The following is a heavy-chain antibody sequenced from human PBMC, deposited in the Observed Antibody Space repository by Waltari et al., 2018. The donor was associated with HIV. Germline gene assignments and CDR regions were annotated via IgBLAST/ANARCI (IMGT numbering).Heavy chain of an antibody. Sequence: QVQMVESGGGVVQPGRSLRLSVSASGFPFSSYGMPWVRTAPGKGLEWVAVRSYDGSNKYYADSVKGRFTISRDNSKNTLYLQMNSLRAEDTAVYHCAKDKGGVTYIFDYWGQGALVTVSS. CDR2: RSYDGSNK. V-gene: IGHV3-30*18. CDR3: AKDKGGVTYIFDY. D-gene: IGHD1-1*01. J-gene: IGHJ4*02. CDR1: GFPFSSYG.